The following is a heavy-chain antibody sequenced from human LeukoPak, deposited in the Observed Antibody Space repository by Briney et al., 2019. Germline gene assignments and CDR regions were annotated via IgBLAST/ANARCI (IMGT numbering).Heavy chain of an antibody. V-gene: IGHV3-7*01. CDR1: GFTYSNYC. CDR2: IKQDGSET. CDR3: ASGGDFSWFGALRH. D-gene: IGHD3-10*01. J-gene: IGHJ4*02. Sequence: PGGSLRLSCVVSGFTYSNYCMDGVRQAPGKGLEWVAFIKQDGSETYYVDSVRGRFTISRDYAKNSLYLQMNSLRAEDTAVYYCASGGDFSWFGALRHWRQGTLVTVSS.